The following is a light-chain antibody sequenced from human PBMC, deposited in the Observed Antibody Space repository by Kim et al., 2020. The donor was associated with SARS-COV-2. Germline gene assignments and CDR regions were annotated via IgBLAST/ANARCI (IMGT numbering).Light chain of an antibody. V-gene: IGLV3-19*01. CDR2: GKN. J-gene: IGLJ2*01. CDR3: NSRDSSGNLVV. Sequence: SSELTQDPAVSVALGQTVRITCQGDSLRSYYASWYQQKPGQAPVLVIYGKNNRPSGIPDRFSGSSSGNTASLTITGAQAEDEADYYFNSRDSSGNLVVFGGGTQLTVL. CDR1: SLRSYY.